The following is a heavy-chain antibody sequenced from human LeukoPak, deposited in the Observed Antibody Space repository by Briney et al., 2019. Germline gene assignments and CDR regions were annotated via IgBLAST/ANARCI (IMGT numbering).Heavy chain of an antibody. CDR1: GFTFSSYS. V-gene: IGHV3-21*04. D-gene: IGHD5-18*01. CDR2: ISSSSSYI. Sequence: PGGSLRLSCAASGFTFSSYSMNWVRQAPGKGLEWVSSISSSSSYIYYADSVKGRFTISRDNSKNTLYLQMNSLRAEDTAVYYCAKTLPDSYGVSPLFGYWGQGTLVTVSS. J-gene: IGHJ4*02. CDR3: AKTLPDSYGVSPLFGY.